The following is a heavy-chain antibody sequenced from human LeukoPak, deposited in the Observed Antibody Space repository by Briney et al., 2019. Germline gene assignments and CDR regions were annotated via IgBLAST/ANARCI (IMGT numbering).Heavy chain of an antibody. D-gene: IGHD3-22*01. CDR2: ISSSSSYT. J-gene: IGHJ4*02. CDR1: GFTFSDYY. V-gene: IGHV3-11*03. Sequence: GGSLRLSCAASGFTFSDYYMSWIRQAPGKGLERVSYISSSSSYTNYADSVKGRFTISRDNAKNSLYLQMNSLRAEDTAVYYCASMGDSSGYYYTATYYFDYWGQGTLVTVSS. CDR3: ASMGDSSGYYYTATYYFDY.